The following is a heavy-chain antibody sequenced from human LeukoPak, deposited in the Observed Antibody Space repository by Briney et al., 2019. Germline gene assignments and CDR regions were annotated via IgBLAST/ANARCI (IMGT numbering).Heavy chain of an antibody. CDR2: ISSDGSHK. J-gene: IGHJ4*02. CDR3: AKSESIIAVAGTLDY. D-gene: IGHD6-19*01. Sequence: GGSLRLSCAASAFTFSTYGMHWVRQAPGKGLEWVALISSDGSHKYYADSVKGRFTISRDNSKNTLYLQMNSLRAEDTAVYYCAKSESIIAVAGTLDYWGQGTLVTVSS. V-gene: IGHV3-30*18. CDR1: AFTFSTYG.